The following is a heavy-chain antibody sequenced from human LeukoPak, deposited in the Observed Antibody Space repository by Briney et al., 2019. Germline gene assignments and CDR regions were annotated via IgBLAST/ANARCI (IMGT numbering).Heavy chain of an antibody. Sequence: PGGSLRLSCAASGFTLSSYAMSWVRQAPGKGLEWVSAISGSGGSTYYADSVKGRFTISRDNSKNTLYLQMNSLRAEDTAVYYCAKYNNYYDSSGYPDYWGQGTLVTVSS. D-gene: IGHD3-22*01. CDR1: GFTLSSYA. V-gene: IGHV3-23*01. CDR3: AKYNNYYDSSGYPDY. J-gene: IGHJ4*02. CDR2: ISGSGGST.